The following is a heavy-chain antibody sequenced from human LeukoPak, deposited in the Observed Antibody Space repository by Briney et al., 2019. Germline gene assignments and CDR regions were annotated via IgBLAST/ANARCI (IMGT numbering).Heavy chain of an antibody. D-gene: IGHD6-13*01. J-gene: IGHJ4*02. CDR3: ARRSIWYSYFDY. Sequence: SETLSLTCTVSGGSISSGSYYWSWIRQPAGKGLESIGRIYTSGSTNYNPSLKSRVTISVDTSKNQFSLKLSSVTAADTAVYYCARRSIWYSYFDYWGQGTLVTVSS. V-gene: IGHV4-61*02. CDR2: IYTSGST. CDR1: GGSISSGSYY.